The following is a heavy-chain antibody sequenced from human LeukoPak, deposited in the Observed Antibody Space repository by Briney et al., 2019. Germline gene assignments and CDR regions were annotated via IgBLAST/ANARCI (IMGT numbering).Heavy chain of an antibody. J-gene: IGHJ4*02. D-gene: IGHD4-17*01. CDR3: ANYGARNDYGDYGGS. V-gene: IGHV3-7*01. CDR1: GFTFTTYW. CDR2: IKQDGTEK. Sequence: GRSLRLSCAASGFTFTTYWMSWVRQPPGKGLEWVANIKQDGTEKYYADSVKGRFTISRDNSKNTLYLQMNSLRAEDTAVYYCANYGARNDYGDYGGSWGQGTLVTVSS.